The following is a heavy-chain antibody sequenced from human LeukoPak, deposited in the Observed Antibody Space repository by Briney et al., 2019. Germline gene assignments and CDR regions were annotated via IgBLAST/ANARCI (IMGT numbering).Heavy chain of an antibody. V-gene: IGHV3-23*01. Sequence: GGSLRLSCEASGFTFSTYGMSWVRQGPGKGLEWVSGISARGGETDYADFMKGRFTISRDNSKNTLYLQMNSLRAEDTAVYYCAKDLKGLYDYVRGSYAIDIWGHGTLVTVSS. CDR1: GFTFSTYG. J-gene: IGHJ3*02. CDR2: ISARGGET. D-gene: IGHD3-16*01. CDR3: AKDLKGLYDYVRGSYAIDI.